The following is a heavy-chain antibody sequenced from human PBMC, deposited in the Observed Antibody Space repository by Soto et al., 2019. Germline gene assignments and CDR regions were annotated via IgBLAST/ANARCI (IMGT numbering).Heavy chain of an antibody. CDR2: ISYDGSNK. J-gene: IGHJ5*02. V-gene: IGHV3-30-3*01. D-gene: IGHD6-13*01. CDR3: ARDQSAYSSSWFSWFDP. Sequence: GGSLRLSCAASGFTFSSYAMHWVRQAPGKGLEWVAVISYDGSNKYYADSVKGRFTISRDNSKNTLYLQMNSLRAEDTAVYYCARDQSAYSSSWFSWFDPWGQGTLVTV. CDR1: GFTFSSYA.